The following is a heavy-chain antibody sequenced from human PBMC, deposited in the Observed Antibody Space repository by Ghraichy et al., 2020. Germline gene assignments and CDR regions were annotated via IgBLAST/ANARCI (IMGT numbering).Heavy chain of an antibody. J-gene: IGHJ6*02. CDR3: ARRRSSSWYGPGMDV. Sequence: SETLSLTCAVYGGSFSGYYWSWIRQPPGKGLEWIGEINHSGSTNYNPSLKSRVTISVDTSKNQFSLKLSSVTAADTAVYYCARRRSSSWYGPGMDVWGQGTTVTVSS. D-gene: IGHD6-13*01. CDR2: INHSGST. CDR1: GGSFSGYY. V-gene: IGHV4-34*01.